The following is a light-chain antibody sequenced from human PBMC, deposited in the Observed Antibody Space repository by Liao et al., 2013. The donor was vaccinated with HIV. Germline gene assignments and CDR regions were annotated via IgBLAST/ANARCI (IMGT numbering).Light chain of an antibody. CDR3: QVWDSSSDHWG. V-gene: IGLV3-1*01. Sequence: SFELTQPPSVSVSPGQAATITCSGDRLGEKYVSWYQQKPGQSPVLVVYQDTRRPSGIPERFSGSNSGNTATLTISGTQAMDEADYYCQVWDSSSDHWGFGGGTKLTVL. CDR1: RLGEKY. CDR2: QDT. J-gene: IGLJ3*02.